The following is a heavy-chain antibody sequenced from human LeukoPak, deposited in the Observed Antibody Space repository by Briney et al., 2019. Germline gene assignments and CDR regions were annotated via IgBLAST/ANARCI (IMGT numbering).Heavy chain of an antibody. Sequence: SETLSLTCAVYGGSFSGYCWSWIRQPPGKGLEWIGEINHSGSTNYNPSLKSRVTISVDTSKNQFSLKLSSVTAADTAVYYCARGLSSSWYEPVDRSGDYWGQGTLVTVSS. J-gene: IGHJ4*02. CDR1: GGSFSGYC. CDR2: INHSGST. D-gene: IGHD6-13*01. V-gene: IGHV4-34*01. CDR3: ARGLSSSWYEPVDRSGDY.